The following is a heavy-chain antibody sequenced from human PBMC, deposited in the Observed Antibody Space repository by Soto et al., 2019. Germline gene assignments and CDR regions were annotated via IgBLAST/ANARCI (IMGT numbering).Heavy chain of an antibody. J-gene: IGHJ4*02. CDR2: INHSGST. CDR3: ARGLKRRAMVRGVMGPYYFDY. D-gene: IGHD3-10*01. CDR1: GGSISSYY. Sequence: PSETLSLTCTVSGGSISSYYWSWIRQPPGKGLEWIGEINHSGSTNYNPSLKSRVTISVDTSKNQFSLKLSSVTAADTAVYYCARGLKRRAMVRGVMGPYYFDYWGQGTLVTVSS. V-gene: IGHV4-34*01.